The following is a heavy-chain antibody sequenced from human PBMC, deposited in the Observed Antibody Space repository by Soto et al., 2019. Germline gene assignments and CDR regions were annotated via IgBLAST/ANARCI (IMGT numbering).Heavy chain of an antibody. J-gene: IGHJ6*03. V-gene: IGHV3-30*18. CDR3: AKGGYRGFGELRYMDV. Sequence: AGGSLRLSCAASGFTFSSYGMHWVRQAPGKGLEWVAVISYDGSNKYYADSVKGRFTISRDNSKNTLYLQMNSLRAEDTAVYYCAKGGYRGFGELRYMDVWGKGTTVTVSS. CDR2: ISYDGSNK. CDR1: GFTFSSYG. D-gene: IGHD3-10*01.